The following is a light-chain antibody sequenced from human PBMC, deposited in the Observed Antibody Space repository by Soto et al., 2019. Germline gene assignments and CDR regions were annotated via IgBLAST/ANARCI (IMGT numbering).Light chain of an antibody. CDR1: QSVNNN. V-gene: IGKV3-15*01. Sequence: EIVMTQSPATLSVSPGERATLSCRASQSVNNNLAWYQQKPGQAPRLLIHGVSTRATVIPARFSGSGSGTEFTLTISSLQSEDFAVYYCQQYSKWPITFGQGTRLEIK. CDR2: GVS. J-gene: IGKJ5*01. CDR3: QQYSKWPIT.